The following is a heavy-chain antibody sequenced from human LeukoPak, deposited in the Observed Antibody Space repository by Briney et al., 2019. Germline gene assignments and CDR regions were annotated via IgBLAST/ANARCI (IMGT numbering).Heavy chain of an antibody. CDR2: INPSGGST. V-gene: IGHV1-46*01. CDR1: GYTFTSYY. Sequence: ASVKVSCKASGYTFTSYYMHWVRQAPGQGLEWMGIINPSGGSTSYAQKFQGRVTMTRDTSTSTVYMELSSLRSEDTAVYYCAGDGELSEYSSSYDYWGQGTLVTVSS. CDR3: AGDGELSEYSSSYDY. D-gene: IGHD6-6*01. J-gene: IGHJ4*02.